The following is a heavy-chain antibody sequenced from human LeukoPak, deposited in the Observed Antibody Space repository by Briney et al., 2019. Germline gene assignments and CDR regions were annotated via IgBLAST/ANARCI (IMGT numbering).Heavy chain of an antibody. Sequence: GGSLRLSCAASGFTFSDYWMNWVRQAPGKGLEWVANIDQDGGGKYYLDSVKGRFTIPRDNAKSSLYLQIDSLRAEDTAVYYCARGDWAPFDYWGRGSLLTVAS. CDR1: GFTFSDYW. V-gene: IGHV3-7*01. CDR3: ARGDWAPFDY. D-gene: IGHD2-21*02. CDR2: IDQDGGGK. J-gene: IGHJ4*02.